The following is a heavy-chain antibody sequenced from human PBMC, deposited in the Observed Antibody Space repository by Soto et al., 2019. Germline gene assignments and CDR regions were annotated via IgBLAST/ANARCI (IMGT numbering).Heavy chain of an antibody. Sequence: SETLSLTCTVSGASITGTSYWSWIRQPAGKGLEWIGRFSLSGTTNYNPSLRSRVTMSADVSKNQFSLRLTSVTAADTALYYCARGMTPPGAPAWYYFDSWGQGTLITVSS. CDR2: FSLSGTT. V-gene: IGHV4-4*07. D-gene: IGHD2-8*02. CDR1: GASITGTSY. J-gene: IGHJ4*02. CDR3: ARGMTPPGAPAWYYFDS.